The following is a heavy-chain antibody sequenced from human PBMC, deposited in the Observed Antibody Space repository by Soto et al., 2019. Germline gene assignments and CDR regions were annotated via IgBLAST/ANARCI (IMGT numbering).Heavy chain of an antibody. V-gene: IGHV3-23*01. J-gene: IGHJ4*02. CDR1: GFTFSSYA. Sequence: GGSLRLSCAASGFTFSSYAMSWVRQAPGKGLEWVSAISGSGGSTYYADSVKGRFTISRDNSKNTLYLQMNSLRAEDTAVYYCAKPIFSYYYDSSGVTGYWGQGTLVTVSS. CDR2: ISGSGGST. D-gene: IGHD3-22*01. CDR3: AKPIFSYYYDSSGVTGY.